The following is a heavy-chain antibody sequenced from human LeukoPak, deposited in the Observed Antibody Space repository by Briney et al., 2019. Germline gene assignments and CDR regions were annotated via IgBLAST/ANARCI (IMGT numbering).Heavy chain of an antibody. D-gene: IGHD5-18*01. J-gene: IGHJ4*02. V-gene: IGHV3-64D*06. CDR3: VKDRGGIQRDFDY. Sequence: PGGSLRLSCSASGFTFSTYAMHWVRQAPGKGLEYVSDINYDGGSTYYADSVKGRFTISRDNSKNTLYLQMSSLRSEDTAVHFCVKDRGGIQRDFDYWGQGTLVTVSS. CDR2: INYDGGST. CDR1: GFTFSTYA.